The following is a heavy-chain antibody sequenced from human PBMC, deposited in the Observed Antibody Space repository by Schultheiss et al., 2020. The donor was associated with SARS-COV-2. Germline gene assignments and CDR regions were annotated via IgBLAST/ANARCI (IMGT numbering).Heavy chain of an antibody. CDR1: GFTFDDYA. CDR2: ISWNSGSI. CDR3: AKDSRISA. V-gene: IGHV3-9*01. J-gene: IGHJ4*02. Sequence: SCAASGFTFDDYAMHWVRQAPGKGLEWVSGISWNSGSIGYADSVKGRFTISRDNAKNSLYLQMNSLRAEDTAVYYCAKDSRISAWGQGTLVTVSS.